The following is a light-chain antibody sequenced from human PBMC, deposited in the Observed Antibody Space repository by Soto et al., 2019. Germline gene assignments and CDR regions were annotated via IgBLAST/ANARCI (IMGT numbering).Light chain of an antibody. CDR3: QQYRKEST. Sequence: DVEMTQSPSTLPTSIGDRVTINCRASQNVSNWLAWYQQKPGKAPKLLIYKASRLESGVPSRFSASGSGTDFTLTINGLQSYDFATYFCQQYRKESTFGQGTKLEIK. CDR1: QNVSNW. J-gene: IGKJ2*01. CDR2: KAS. V-gene: IGKV1-5*03.